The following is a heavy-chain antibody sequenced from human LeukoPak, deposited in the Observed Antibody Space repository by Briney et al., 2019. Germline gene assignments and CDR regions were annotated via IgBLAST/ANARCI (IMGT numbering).Heavy chain of an antibody. CDR1: GGTFSSYA. J-gene: IGHJ4*02. V-gene: IGHV1-69*13. CDR3: ASGLSYQLPVGY. D-gene: IGHD2-2*01. CDR2: IIPIFGTA. Sequence: ASVKVSCKASGGTFSSYAISWVRQAPGQGLEWMGGIIPIFGTANYAQKFQGRVTITADESTSTAYMELSSLRSEDTAVYYCASGLSYQLPVGYWGQGTLVTVSS.